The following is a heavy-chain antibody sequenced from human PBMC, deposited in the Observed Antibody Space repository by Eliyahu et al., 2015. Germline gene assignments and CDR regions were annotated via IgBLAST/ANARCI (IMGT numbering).Heavy chain of an antibody. CDR3: ATFDY. Sequence: QVQLVQSGAXVKKPXXXXXVSCKASGYTFTGYYMHXVRQAPGQGXEWMGWINPNSGGTNYAQKFQGRVTMTRDTSISTAYMELSRLRSDDTAVYYCATFDYWGQGTLVTVSS. J-gene: IGHJ4*02. V-gene: IGHV1-2*02. CDR1: GYTFTGYY. CDR2: INPNSGGT.